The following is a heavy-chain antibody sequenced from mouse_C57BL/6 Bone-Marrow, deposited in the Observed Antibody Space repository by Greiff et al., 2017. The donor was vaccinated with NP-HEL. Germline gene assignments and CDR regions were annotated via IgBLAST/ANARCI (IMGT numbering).Heavy chain of an antibody. CDR1: GFTFSSYG. Sequence: EVKLMESGGDLVKPGGSLKLSCAASGFTFSSYGMSWVRQTPDKRLEWVATISSGGSYTYYPDSVKGRFTISRDNAKNTLYLQMSSLKSEDTAMYYCARPTVVATFYYFDYWGQGTTLTVSS. V-gene: IGHV5-6*01. D-gene: IGHD1-1*01. CDR2: ISSGGSYT. CDR3: ARPTVVATFYYFDY. J-gene: IGHJ2*01.